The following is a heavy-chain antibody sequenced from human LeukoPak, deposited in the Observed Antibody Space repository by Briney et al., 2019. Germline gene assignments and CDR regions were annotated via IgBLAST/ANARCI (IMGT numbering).Heavy chain of an antibody. CDR2: INPASGGT. CDR1: GYIFSGHY. V-gene: IGHV1-2*02. Sequence: ASVTVSCTASGYIFSGHYIQWVRQAPGQGLEWMGWINPASGGTNNAQTFHGRVTITTDTSISTLYMELNSLRSDDPAVYYCARVLFPSGPTHCFDPWGQGTLVTVSS. J-gene: IGHJ5*02. CDR3: ARVLFPSGPTHCFDP. D-gene: IGHD2-21*01.